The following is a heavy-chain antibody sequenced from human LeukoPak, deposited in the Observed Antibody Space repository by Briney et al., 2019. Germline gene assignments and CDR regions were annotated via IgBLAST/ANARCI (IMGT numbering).Heavy chain of an antibody. D-gene: IGHD2-15*01. Sequence: SETLSLTCTVSGGSISSYYWSWIRQPPGKGLEWIGYIYYSGSTNYNPSLKSRVTISVDTSKNQFSLKLSSVTAADTAVYYCARHGAYSGNFQHWGQSTLVTVSS. J-gene: IGHJ1*01. CDR1: GGSISSYY. CDR2: IYYSGST. CDR3: ARHGAYSGNFQH. V-gene: IGHV4-59*08.